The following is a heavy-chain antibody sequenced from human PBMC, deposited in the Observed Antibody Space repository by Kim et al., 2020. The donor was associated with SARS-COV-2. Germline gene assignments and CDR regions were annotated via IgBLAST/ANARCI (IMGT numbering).Heavy chain of an antibody. Sequence: SETLSLTCTVSGGSISSNYWSWIRQPPGKGLEWIGYINYSGSTNYNPALKSQVTISVDTSKNQFSLKLSSVTAADTAVYHCARVTLAFSGSYVGDHYYGVDVWGQGTTVTVSS. V-gene: IGHV4-59*13. CDR2: INYSGST. D-gene: IGHD1-26*01. CDR1: GGSISSNY. CDR3: ARVTLAFSGSYVGDHYYGVDV. J-gene: IGHJ6*02.